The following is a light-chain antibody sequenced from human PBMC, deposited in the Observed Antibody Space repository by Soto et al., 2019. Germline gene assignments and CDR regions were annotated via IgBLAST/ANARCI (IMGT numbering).Light chain of an antibody. Sequence: QMTQSPSSLSASVGDRVTITCRASHIITTYLNWYQQRPGKAPEVLIYAASRLQGGVPSRFSGSGSGTDFTLTINSLQPEDYAAYYCQQSYSTPWTFGQGTKVEIK. J-gene: IGKJ1*01. CDR1: HIITTY. CDR3: QQSYSTPWT. V-gene: IGKV1-39*01. CDR2: AAS.